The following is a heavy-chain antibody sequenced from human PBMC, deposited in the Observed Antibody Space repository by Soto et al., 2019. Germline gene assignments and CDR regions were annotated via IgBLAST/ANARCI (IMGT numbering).Heavy chain of an antibody. J-gene: IGHJ4*02. CDR2: IYYSGSS. CDR1: GGSFSSGDYY. D-gene: IGHD4-17*01. V-gene: IGHV4-30-4*01. CDR3: ARVTRGDYAVWY. Sequence: QVQLQESGPGLVKPSQTLSLTCTVSGGSFSSGDYYWSWIRQPPGKGLEWIGNIYYSGSSYYNPSLKSRVTIPVDTSRNQFSLKLSSVTAADTAVYYCARVTRGDYAVWYWGQGTLVTVSS.